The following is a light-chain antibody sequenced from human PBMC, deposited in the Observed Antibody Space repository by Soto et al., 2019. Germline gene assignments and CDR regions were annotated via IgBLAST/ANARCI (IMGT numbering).Light chain of an antibody. CDR1: SSDVGGYNY. CDR3: SSYTSSTTRV. J-gene: IGLJ1*01. Sequence: QSALTQPASVSGSPGQSITISCTGTSSDVGGYNYVSWYQQHPGKAPKLIIFDVSNRPSGGSNRFSGSKSGNTASRTISGLQAEDEADYYCSSYTSSTTRVFGTGTKLTVL. V-gene: IGLV2-14*01. CDR2: DVS.